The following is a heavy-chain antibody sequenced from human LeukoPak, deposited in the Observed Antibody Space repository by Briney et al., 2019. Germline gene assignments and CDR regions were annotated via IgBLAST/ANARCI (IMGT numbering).Heavy chain of an antibody. CDR1: GGSINSYY. D-gene: IGHD3/OR15-3a*01. J-gene: IGHJ4*02. V-gene: IGHV4-4*09. CDR2: IYASGST. CDR3: ARLNRDFWTGYTYDN. Sequence: SETLSLTCTVSGGSINSYYWSWIRQPPGKGLEWLGYIYASGSTNYNPSLKSRVTISVDTSKNQFSLKVSSVTAADTAVYYCARLNRDFWTGYTYDNWGQGTLVTVSS.